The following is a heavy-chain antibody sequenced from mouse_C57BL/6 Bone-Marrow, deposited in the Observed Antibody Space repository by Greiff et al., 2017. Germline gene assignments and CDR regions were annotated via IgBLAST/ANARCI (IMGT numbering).Heavy chain of an antibody. J-gene: IGHJ3*01. CDR1: GFNIKDDY. V-gene: IGHV14-4*01. Sequence: VQLQQSGAELVRPGASVKLSCTASGFNIKDDYMHWVKQRPEQGLEWIGWIDPENGDTEYASKFQGKATITADTSSNTAYLQLSSLTSGDTAVYYCTTGGSPFAYWGQGTLVTVSA. CDR2: IDPENGDT. D-gene: IGHD1-1*01. CDR3: TTGGSPFAY.